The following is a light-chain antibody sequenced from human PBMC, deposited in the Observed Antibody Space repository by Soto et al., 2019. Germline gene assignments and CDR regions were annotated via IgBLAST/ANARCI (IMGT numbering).Light chain of an antibody. CDR1: QSLLYSNGYNY. V-gene: IGKV2-28*01. J-gene: IGKJ4*01. CDR2: LGS. Sequence: DIVMTQSPLSLLVTPGEPASISCRSSQSLLYSNGYNYLDWYLQKPGQSPQLLIYLGSNRASGVPDRFSGSGSGTDFTLKISRVEAEDVGVYYCMQALQTPLTFGRGTKVEI. CDR3: MQALQTPLT.